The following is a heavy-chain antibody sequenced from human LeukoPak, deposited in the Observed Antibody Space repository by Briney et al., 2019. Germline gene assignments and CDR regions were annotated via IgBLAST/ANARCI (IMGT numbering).Heavy chain of an antibody. CDR1: GFTFSSYW. J-gene: IGHJ6*03. CDR3: ARAGLRFLPEGYHYMDV. V-gene: IGHV3-7*01. CDR2: IKQDGSEK. D-gene: IGHD3-3*01. Sequence: GGSLRLSCAASGFTFSSYWMSWVRQAPGKGLEWVANIKQDGSEKYYVDSVKGRFTISRDNAKNSLYLQMNSLRAEDTAVYYCARAGLRFLPEGYHYMDVWGKGTTVTVSS.